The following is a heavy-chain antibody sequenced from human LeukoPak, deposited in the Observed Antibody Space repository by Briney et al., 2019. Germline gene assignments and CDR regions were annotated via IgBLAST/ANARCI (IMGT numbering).Heavy chain of an antibody. CDR3: AKKGYYDGSGYYMYYFDH. V-gene: IGHV3-48*04. D-gene: IGHD3-22*01. CDR2: ISSSSSTI. J-gene: IGHJ4*02. Sequence: PGGSLRLSCAASGFTFSSYSMNWVRQAPGKGLEWASYISSSSSTIYYADSVKGRFTISRDNAKNSLYLQMNSLRAEDTAVYYCAKKGYYDGSGYYMYYFDHWGQGTLVTVSS. CDR1: GFTFSSYS.